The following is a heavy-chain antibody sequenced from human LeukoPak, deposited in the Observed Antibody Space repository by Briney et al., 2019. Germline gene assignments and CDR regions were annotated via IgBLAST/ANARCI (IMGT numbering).Heavy chain of an antibody. CDR3: ARDAPGTEDYYYGSGSYPDY. Sequence: GGSLRLSCAASGFTFSSYSMNWVRQAPGKGLEWVSSISSSSYIYYADSVKGRFTISRDNAKNSLYLQMNSLRAEDTAVYYCARDAPGTEDYYYGSGSYPDYWGQGTLVTVSS. D-gene: IGHD3-10*01. V-gene: IGHV3-21*01. CDR2: ISSSSYI. J-gene: IGHJ4*02. CDR1: GFTFSSYS.